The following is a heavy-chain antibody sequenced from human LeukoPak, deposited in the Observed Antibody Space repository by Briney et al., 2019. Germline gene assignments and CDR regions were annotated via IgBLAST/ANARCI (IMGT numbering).Heavy chain of an antibody. Sequence: GGSLRLSCAASGFTFSSYWMHWVRQTPGKGLEWVSGISWDSGDIGYADSVKGRFTISRDNAKNSLYPQMNSLRAEDTALYYCAKDLGTHYSSSWPFDYWGQGTLVTVAS. J-gene: IGHJ4*02. CDR1: GFTFSSYW. D-gene: IGHD6-13*01. CDR3: AKDLGTHYSSSWPFDY. CDR2: ISWDSGDI. V-gene: IGHV3-9*01.